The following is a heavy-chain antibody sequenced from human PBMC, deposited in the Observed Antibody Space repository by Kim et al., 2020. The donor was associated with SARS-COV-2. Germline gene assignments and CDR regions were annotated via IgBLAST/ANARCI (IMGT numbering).Heavy chain of an antibody. D-gene: IGHD5-12*01. Sequence: ASVKVSCKASGYTFTSYGISWVRQAPGQGLEWMGWISAYNGNTNYAQKLQGRVTMTTDTSTSTAYMELRSLRSDDTAVYYCARDGRPRGYSGYDYYYYYGMDVWGQGTTVTVSS. CDR2: ISAYNGNT. J-gene: IGHJ6*02. CDR1: GYTFTSYG. V-gene: IGHV1-18*01. CDR3: ARDGRPRGYSGYDYYYYYGMDV.